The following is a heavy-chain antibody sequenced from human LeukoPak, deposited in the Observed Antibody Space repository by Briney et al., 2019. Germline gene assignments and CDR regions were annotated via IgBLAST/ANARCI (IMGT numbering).Heavy chain of an antibody. CDR3: ARPSPWYGSGVDY. D-gene: IGHD6-19*01. CDR1: GGSFSGYY. CDR2: INHSGST. J-gene: IGHJ4*02. Sequence: SETLSLTCAVYGGSFSGYYWSWIRQPPGKGLEWIGEINHSGSTNHNPSLKRRVTISVDTSKNQFSLKLSSVTAADTAVYYCARPSPWYGSGVDYWGQGTLVTVSS. V-gene: IGHV4-34*01.